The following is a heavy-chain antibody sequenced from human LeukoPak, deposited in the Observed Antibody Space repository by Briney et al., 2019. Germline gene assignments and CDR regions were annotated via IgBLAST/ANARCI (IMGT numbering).Heavy chain of an antibody. CDR3: ARLYDDYTNGHFDS. Sequence: GGSLRLSCAASGFTFSSYGMSWVRQAPGKGLEWVSAISGSGGSTYYADSVKGRFTISRDNSKNTLYLQMNSLRAEDTAVYYCARLYDDYTNGHFDSWGQGTLVTVSS. V-gene: IGHV3-23*01. CDR1: GFTFSSYG. D-gene: IGHD4-11*01. J-gene: IGHJ4*02. CDR2: ISGSGGST.